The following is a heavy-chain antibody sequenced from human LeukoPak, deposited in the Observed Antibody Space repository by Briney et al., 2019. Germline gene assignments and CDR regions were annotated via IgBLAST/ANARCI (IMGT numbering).Heavy chain of an antibody. Sequence: PGGSLRLSCAASGFTFSSYAMSWVRQTPGKGLEWVSEISGGGDGSHYADSVKGRFTISRDNSKNTLYLQMNSLRVEDTAVYYCARGRNYGYFDLWGRGILVTVSS. CDR3: ARGRNYGYFDL. CDR1: GFTFSSYA. J-gene: IGHJ2*01. V-gene: IGHV3-23*01. D-gene: IGHD1-14*01. CDR2: ISGGGDGS.